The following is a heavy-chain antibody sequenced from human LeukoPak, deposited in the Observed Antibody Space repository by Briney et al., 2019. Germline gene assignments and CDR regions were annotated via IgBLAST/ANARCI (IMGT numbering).Heavy chain of an antibody. V-gene: IGHV3-74*01. CDR3: ARDLNYGDYFDY. Sequence: QPGGSLRLSCAASGFTFSSYWMHWVRQAPGKGLVWVSRINSDGSSTSYADSVKGRFAISRDSAKNTLYLQMNSLRAEDTAVYYCARDLNYGDYFDYWGQGTLVTVSS. J-gene: IGHJ4*02. CDR1: GFTFSSYW. D-gene: IGHD4-17*01. CDR2: INSDGSST.